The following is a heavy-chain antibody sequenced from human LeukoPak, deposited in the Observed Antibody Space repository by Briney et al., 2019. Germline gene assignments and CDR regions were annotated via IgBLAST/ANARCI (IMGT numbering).Heavy chain of an antibody. V-gene: IGHV4-39*01. J-gene: IGHJ5*02. Sequence: SETLSLTCTVSGASISSTNFYWGWIRQPPGKGLEWIGSIDYSGSTYYNPSLKSRVTISVDTSNNHFSMKLTSVTAADTALYYCARHNPHYYDSSGYFGGFQADPLSGGAGWFDPWGQGTLVTVSS. CDR1: GASISSTNFY. CDR2: IDYSGST. CDR3: ARHNPHYYDSSGYFGGFQADPLSGGAGWFDP. D-gene: IGHD3-22*01.